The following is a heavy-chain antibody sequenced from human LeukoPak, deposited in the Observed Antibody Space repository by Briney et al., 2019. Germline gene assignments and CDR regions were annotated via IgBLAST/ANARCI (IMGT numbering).Heavy chain of an antibody. CDR1: GFTFSDYY. CDR2: ISSSGSTI. CDR3: ARDLYSGVPLDY. D-gene: IGHD1-26*01. J-gene: IGHJ4*02. V-gene: IGHV3-11*01. Sequence: PGGTLRLSCAASGFTFSDYYMSWIRQAPGKELEGVSYISSSGSTIDYADSVKGRFTISRDNAKNSLYLQMNSLRAEGTAVYYCARDLYSGVPLDYWGQGTLVTVSS.